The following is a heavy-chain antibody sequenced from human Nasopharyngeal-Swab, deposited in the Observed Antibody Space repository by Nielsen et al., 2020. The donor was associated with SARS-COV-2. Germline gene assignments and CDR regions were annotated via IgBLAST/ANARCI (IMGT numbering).Heavy chain of an antibody. CDR3: ARGHRSISMIVVVIATAHFYFDS. CDR1: GGSFSGYY. V-gene: IGHV4-34*01. CDR2: INHSGTT. Sequence: SETLSLTCAVYGGSFSGYYWSWIRQPPGKGLEWIGEINHSGTTSYNPSLQSRVTISSDTSKNQFSLKLSSVTAADTAVYYCARGHRSISMIVVVIATAHFYFDSWGRGTLVTVTS. D-gene: IGHD3-22*01. J-gene: IGHJ4*02.